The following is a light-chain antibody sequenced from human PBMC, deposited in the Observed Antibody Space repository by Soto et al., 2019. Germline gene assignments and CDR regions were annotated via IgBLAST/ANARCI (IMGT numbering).Light chain of an antibody. J-gene: IGLJ1*01. CDR3: FSYTSSTAYV. V-gene: IGLV2-14*01. CDR2: EVS. CDR1: SSDVGGYNY. Sequence: QSVLTQPASVSGSPGQSITISCTGTSSDVGGYNYVSWYQLHPGKAPKLMIYEVSNRPSGISNRFSASKSGNTASLTISGLQAEEGADYYCFSYTSSTAYVFGPGTKVTIL.